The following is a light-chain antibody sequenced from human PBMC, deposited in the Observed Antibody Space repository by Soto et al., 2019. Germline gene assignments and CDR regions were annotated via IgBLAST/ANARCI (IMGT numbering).Light chain of an antibody. CDR3: QQRINWPRA. V-gene: IGKV3-11*01. Sequence: EIVLTQSPATLSLSPGERATISCRASQSVSTFLAWIQQKPGQAPRLLIYDASNRATGIPARFSGSGSGTDFTLTISSLEPEDFAVYYCQQRINWPRAFGQGTKVDIK. CDR2: DAS. J-gene: IGKJ1*01. CDR1: QSVSTF.